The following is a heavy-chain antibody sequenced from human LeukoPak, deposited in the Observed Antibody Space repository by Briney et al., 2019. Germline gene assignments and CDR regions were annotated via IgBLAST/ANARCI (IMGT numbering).Heavy chain of an antibody. J-gene: IGHJ4*02. V-gene: IGHV1-69*05. CDR2: IIPIFGTA. CDR1: GGTFSSYA. D-gene: IGHD6-6*01. Sequence: SVKVSCKASGGTFSSYAISWVRQAPGQGLEWMGGIIPIFGTANYAQKFQGRVTITTDESTGTAYMELSSLRSEDTAVYYCASSKGRQLVWFDYWGQGTLVTVSS. CDR3: ASSKGRQLVWFDY.